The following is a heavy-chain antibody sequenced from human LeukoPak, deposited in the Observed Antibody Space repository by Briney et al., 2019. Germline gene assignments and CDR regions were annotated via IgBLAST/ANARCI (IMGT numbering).Heavy chain of an antibody. V-gene: IGHV3-23*01. CDR3: ASLPLQQLRRGY. CDR2: IGAGGTFT. CDR1: GFTFSSYA. J-gene: IGHJ4*02. D-gene: IGHD4-11*01. Sequence: GGSLRLSCTASGFTFSSYAMNWVRQAPGKGLEWVSGIGAGGTFTYYADSVKGRFTISRDNAKNSLYLQMNSLRAEDTAVYYCASLPLQQLRRGYWGQGTLVTVSS.